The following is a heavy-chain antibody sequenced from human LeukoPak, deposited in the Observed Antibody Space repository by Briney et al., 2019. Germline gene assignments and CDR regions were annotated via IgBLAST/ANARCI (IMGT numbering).Heavy chain of an antibody. CDR1: GGSFSSYY. J-gene: IGHJ5*01. CDR2: IYNSGTT. Sequence: PSETLSLTCTVSGGSFSSYYWHWIRQPPGRGLEWIGCIYNSGTTNYNPSLKSRVTISGDTSKNQFSLKLSSVTAADTAVYFCARTGQQLVFASWGQGTLVTISS. CDR3: ARTGQQLVFAS. V-gene: IGHV4-59*01. D-gene: IGHD6-13*01.